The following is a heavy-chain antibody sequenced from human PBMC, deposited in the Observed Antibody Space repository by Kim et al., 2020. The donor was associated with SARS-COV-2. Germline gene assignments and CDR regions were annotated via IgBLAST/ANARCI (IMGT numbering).Heavy chain of an antibody. J-gene: IGHJ5*02. CDR3: AREAGIEGGFDP. CDR1: GFTFSSYS. CDR2: ISSSSSYI. Sequence: GGSLRLSCAASGFTFSSYSMNWVRQAPGKGLEWVSSISSSSSYIYYADSVKGRFTISRDNAKNSLYLQMNSLRAEDTAVYYCAREAGIEGGFDPWGQGTLVTVSS. V-gene: IGHV3-21*01.